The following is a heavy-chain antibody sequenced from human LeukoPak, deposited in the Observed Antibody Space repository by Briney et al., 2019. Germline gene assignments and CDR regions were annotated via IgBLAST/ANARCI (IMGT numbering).Heavy chain of an antibody. CDR3: ARGLRISSWYY. CDR1: GYTFTNYY. V-gene: IGHV1-46*01. Sequence: GASVKVSCKASGYTFTNYYMHWVRQAPGQGLEWTGVINPDDGSTSYARDLQGRVTMTRDTSTSTVYMELSSLRSEDTAVYYCARGLRISSWYYWGQGTLVTVSS. CDR2: INPDDGST. D-gene: IGHD6-13*01. J-gene: IGHJ4*02.